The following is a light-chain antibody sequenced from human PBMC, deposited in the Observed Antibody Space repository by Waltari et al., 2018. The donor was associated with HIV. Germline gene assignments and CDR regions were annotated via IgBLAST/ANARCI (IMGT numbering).Light chain of an antibody. CDR3: QQANNFPLT. V-gene: IGKV1-12*01. J-gene: IGKJ4*01. Sequence: DIQMTQSPSSVSASVGDRVTITCRASQPIVTWLAWYQQKPGKAPKVLIYDASSLQSGVPSRFSGSGSGTDFTLTISSLEPEDSATYYCQQANNFPLTFGGGTRVEIK. CDR1: QPIVTW. CDR2: DAS.